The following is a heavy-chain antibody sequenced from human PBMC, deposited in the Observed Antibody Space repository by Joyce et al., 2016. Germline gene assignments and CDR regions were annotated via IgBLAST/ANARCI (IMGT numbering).Heavy chain of an antibody. CDR2: ISYSGKT. J-gene: IGHJ4*02. CDR1: GGSMSSINFY. Sequence: QLHLQESGPGLVKPSETQSLTCTVSGGSMSSINFYGGWIRQPLGKGLEWIGSISYSGKTYYNPSLKSRVTTSIDTSKNQFSLDLTSVTAADTAVYYCARLYSGNSVDYWGQGTLVTVSS. V-gene: IGHV4-39*01. CDR3: ARLYSGNSVDY. D-gene: IGHD4-23*01.